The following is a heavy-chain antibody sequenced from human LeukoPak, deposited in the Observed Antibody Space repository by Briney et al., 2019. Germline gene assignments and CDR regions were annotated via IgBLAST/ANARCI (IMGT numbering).Heavy chain of an antibody. CDR3: ARGKGDSYGRFDY. CDR2: ISYDGSNK. Sequence: GGSLRLSCAASGFTFSSYGMHWVRQAPGKGLEWVAVISYDGSNKYYADSVKGRFTISRDNSKNTLYLQMNSLRAEDTAVYYCARGKGDSYGRFDYWGQGTLVTVSS. J-gene: IGHJ4*02. D-gene: IGHD5-18*01. V-gene: IGHV3-30*03. CDR1: GFTFSSYG.